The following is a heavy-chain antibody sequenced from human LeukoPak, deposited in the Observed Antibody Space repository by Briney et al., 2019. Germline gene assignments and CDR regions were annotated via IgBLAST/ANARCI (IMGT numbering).Heavy chain of an antibody. J-gene: IGHJ4*02. Sequence: GASVKVSCKASGYTFTGYYMHWVRQAPGQGLEWMGWINPNSGGTNYAQKFQGRVTMTRDTSISTAYMELSRLRSGDTAVYYCARDRTHPEYCSGGSCYGDFDYWGQGTLVTVSS. CDR3: ARDRTHPEYCSGGSCYGDFDY. V-gene: IGHV1-2*02. CDR2: INPNSGGT. D-gene: IGHD2-15*01. CDR1: GYTFTGYY.